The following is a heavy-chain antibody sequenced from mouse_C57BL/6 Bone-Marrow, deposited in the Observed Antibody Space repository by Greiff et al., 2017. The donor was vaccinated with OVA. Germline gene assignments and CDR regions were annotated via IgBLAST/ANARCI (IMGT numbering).Heavy chain of an antibody. CDR2: INPNYGTT. CDR1: GYSFTDYN. CDR3: AGERLLRYSDAMDY. Sequence: EVQLVESGPELVKPGASVKISCKASGYSFTDYNMNWVKQSNGKSLEWIGVINPNYGTTSYNQKFKGKATLTVDQSSSTAYMQLNSLTSEDSAVYYCAGERLLRYSDAMDYWGQGTSVTVSS. J-gene: IGHJ4*01. V-gene: IGHV1-39*01. D-gene: IGHD1-1*01.